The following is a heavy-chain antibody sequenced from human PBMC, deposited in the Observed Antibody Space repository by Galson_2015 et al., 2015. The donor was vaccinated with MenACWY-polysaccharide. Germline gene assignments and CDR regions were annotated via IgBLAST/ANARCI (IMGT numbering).Heavy chain of an antibody. CDR1: GFTFSSYA. D-gene: IGHD4-17*01. CDR3: ARDLAGLTVTTQDYYYGMDV. CDR2: ISYDGSNK. J-gene: IGHJ6*02. V-gene: IGHV3-30-3*01. Sequence: LRLSCAASGFTFSSYAMHWVRQAPGKGLEWVAVISYDGSNKYYADSVKGRFTISRDNSKNTLYLQMNSLRAEDTAVYYCARDLAGLTVTTQDYYYGMDVWGQGTTVTVSS.